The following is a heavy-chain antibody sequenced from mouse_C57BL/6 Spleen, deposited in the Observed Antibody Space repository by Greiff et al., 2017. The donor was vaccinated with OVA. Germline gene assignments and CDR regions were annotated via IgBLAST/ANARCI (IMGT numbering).Heavy chain of an antibody. CDR1: GYTFTSYW. Sequence: QVQLKQPGAELVMPGASVKLSCKASGYTFTSYWMHWVKQRPGQGLEWIGEIAPSDSYTNYNQKFQGKSTLTVDKSSSTAYMQLSSLTSEDAAVYYCARGDYYSSSWDYAMDYWGEGTSVTVSS. J-gene: IGHJ4*01. CDR3: ARGDYYSSSWDYAMDY. CDR2: IAPSDSYT. D-gene: IGHD1-1*01. V-gene: IGHV1-69*01.